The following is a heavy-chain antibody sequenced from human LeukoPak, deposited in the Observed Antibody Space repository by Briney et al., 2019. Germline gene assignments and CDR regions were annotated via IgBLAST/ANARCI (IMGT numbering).Heavy chain of an antibody. Sequence: ASVKVSCTASGYTFTGYYMHWVRQAPGQGLEWMGWINPSTGGTNYAENFQGRVTMTRDTSIGTVYMELSRLKSDDMAVYYCAREWELPGPDAFDIWGQGTMVTVSS. V-gene: IGHV1-2*02. J-gene: IGHJ3*02. CDR2: INPSTGGT. D-gene: IGHD1-26*01. CDR3: AREWELPGPDAFDI. CDR1: GYTFTGYY.